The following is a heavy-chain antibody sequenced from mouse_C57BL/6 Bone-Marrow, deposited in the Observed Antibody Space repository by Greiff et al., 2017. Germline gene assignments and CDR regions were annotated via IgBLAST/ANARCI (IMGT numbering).Heavy chain of an antibody. CDR2: IDPSDSET. J-gene: IGHJ2*01. Sequence: VQLQQPGAELVRPGSSVKLSCKASGYTFTSSWMHWVKQRPIQGLEWIGNIDPSDSETHYNQKFKDKATLTVDKSSSTAYMQLSSLTSEDSAVXDCARGYDGLGYCDYGGQGTTLTVSS. CDR3: ARGYDGLGYCDY. D-gene: IGHD2-14*01. CDR1: GYTFTSSW. V-gene: IGHV1-52*01.